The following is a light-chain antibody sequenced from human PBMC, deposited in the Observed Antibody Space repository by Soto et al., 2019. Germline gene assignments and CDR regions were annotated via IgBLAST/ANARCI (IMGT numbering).Light chain of an antibody. CDR3: QTWGTGIVV. CDR1: SEHSSYA. CDR2: LNSDGSH. Sequence: QPVLTQLPSASASLGASVKFTCTLSSEHSSYAIAWHQQQPEKGPRYLMKLNSDGSHNKGDGIPDRFSGSSSGAERYLTISSLQSEDEADYYCQTWGTGIVVFGGGTKLTVL. J-gene: IGLJ2*01. V-gene: IGLV4-69*01.